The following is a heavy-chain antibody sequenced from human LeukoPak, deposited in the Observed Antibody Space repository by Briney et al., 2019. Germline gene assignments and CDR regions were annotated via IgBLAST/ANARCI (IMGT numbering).Heavy chain of an antibody. CDR1: GYTFTGYY. CDR2: INPNSGGT. Sequence: ASVRVSCKASGYTFTGYYMHWVRQAPGQGLEWMGWINPNSGGTNYAQKFQGRVNMTRDTSISTAYMELSRLRSDNTAVYYCARLLGGSYSNYFDYWGQGTLVTVSS. V-gene: IGHV1-2*02. J-gene: IGHJ4*02. CDR3: ARLLGGSYSNYFDY. D-gene: IGHD1-26*01.